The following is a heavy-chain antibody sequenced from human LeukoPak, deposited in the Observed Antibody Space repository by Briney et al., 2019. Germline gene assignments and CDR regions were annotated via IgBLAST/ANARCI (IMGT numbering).Heavy chain of an antibody. CDR3: ARAAGRGWNDVGWFDP. Sequence: GGSLRLSCAASGFTFSSYSMNWVRQAPGKGLVWVSSISSSSSYIYYADSVKGRFTISRGNAKNSLYLQMNSLRAEDTAVYYCARAAGRGWNDVGWFDPWGQGTLVTVSS. V-gene: IGHV3-21*01. D-gene: IGHD1-1*01. J-gene: IGHJ5*02. CDR2: ISSSSSYI. CDR1: GFTFSSYS.